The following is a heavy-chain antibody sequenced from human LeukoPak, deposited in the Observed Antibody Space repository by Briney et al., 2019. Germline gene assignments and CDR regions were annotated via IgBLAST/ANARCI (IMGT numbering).Heavy chain of an antibody. CDR2: ISSNSSYI. CDR1: GFTFSSYS. CDR3: AALRYPPD. Sequence: PGGSLRLSCAASGFTFSSYSMNWVRQAPGKGLEWVSSISSNSSYIYYADSVKGRFTISRENAKNSLYLQMNSLRAEDTAVYYCAALRYPPDWGQGTLVTVSS. D-gene: IGHD3-9*01. V-gene: IGHV3-21*01. J-gene: IGHJ4*02.